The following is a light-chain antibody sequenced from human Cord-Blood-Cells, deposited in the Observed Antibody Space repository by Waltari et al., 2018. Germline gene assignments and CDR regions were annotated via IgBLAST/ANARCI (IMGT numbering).Light chain of an antibody. Sequence: QSALTQPASASGSPGQSLTISCTGTSNQVRGSKHVSWYQQPQGKAPKLLIYDLSNRPSGVSNRFSGSKSGNTASLTISGLQAEDEADYYCSSYTSSSTLYVFGTGTKVTVL. CDR1: SNQVRGSKH. CDR2: DLS. J-gene: IGLJ1*01. CDR3: SSYTSSSTLYV. V-gene: IGLV2-14*01.